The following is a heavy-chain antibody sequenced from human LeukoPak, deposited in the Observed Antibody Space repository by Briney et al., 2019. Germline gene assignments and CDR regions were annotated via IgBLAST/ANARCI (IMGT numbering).Heavy chain of an antibody. CDR2: IYTNGST. Sequence: SETLSLTCSVSGGSISSDSYYWSWIRQPAGRGLEWIGRIYTNGSTNYNPSLKSRVTISVDTSKNQFSLRLSSVTAADTAVYYCARLYYDFWSGYFLDYWGQGTLVTVSS. D-gene: IGHD3-3*01. CDR3: ARLYYDFWSGYFLDY. J-gene: IGHJ4*02. CDR1: GGSISSDSYY. V-gene: IGHV4-61*02.